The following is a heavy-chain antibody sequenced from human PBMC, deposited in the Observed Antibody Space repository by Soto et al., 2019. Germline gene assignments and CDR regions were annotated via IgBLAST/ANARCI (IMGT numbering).Heavy chain of an antibody. Sequence: QVQLVQSGAEVKKPGASVKVSCKGSGYIFTTYSISWVRQAPGQGLEWMGGISAYNGNTNFAQKLQGRVTMTTDTSTSTAYRELRSLGSDDTAVYYCARGQYFDYWGQGTLVTVSS. J-gene: IGHJ4*02. CDR2: ISAYNGNT. CDR1: GYIFTTYS. V-gene: IGHV1-18*04. CDR3: ARGQYFDY.